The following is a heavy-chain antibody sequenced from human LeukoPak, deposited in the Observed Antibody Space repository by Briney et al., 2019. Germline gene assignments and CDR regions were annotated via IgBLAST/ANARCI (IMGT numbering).Heavy chain of an antibody. Sequence: GGSLRLSCAASGFTVSSSYMSWVRQAPGKGLEWVSILDSGGSTNYADSVKGRFTISRDSSKNTLSLQMNNLRAEDTGVYYCARASSWYLGYYDFWGQGTLVTVAS. J-gene: IGHJ4*02. D-gene: IGHD6-13*01. CDR2: LDSGGST. V-gene: IGHV3-53*01. CDR3: ARASSWYLGYYDF. CDR1: GFTVSSSY.